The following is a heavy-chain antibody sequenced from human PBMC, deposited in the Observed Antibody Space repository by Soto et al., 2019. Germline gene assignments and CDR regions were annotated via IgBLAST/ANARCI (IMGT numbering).Heavy chain of an antibody. CDR2: IIPIFGTA. Sequence: SVKVSCKASEGTFSSYAISWVRQAPGQGLEWMGGIIPIFGTANYAQKFQGRVTITADESTSTAYMELSSLRSEDTAVYYCAQGVVVPAAIRYYYYGMDVWGQGTTVTVSS. J-gene: IGHJ6*02. D-gene: IGHD2-2*02. CDR3: AQGVVVPAAIRYYYYGMDV. V-gene: IGHV1-69*13. CDR1: EGTFSSYA.